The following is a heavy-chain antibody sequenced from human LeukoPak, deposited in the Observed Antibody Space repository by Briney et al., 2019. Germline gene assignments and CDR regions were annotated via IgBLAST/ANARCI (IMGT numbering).Heavy chain of an antibody. CDR1: GFTFGSYA. V-gene: IGHV3-23*01. J-gene: IGHJ6*02. D-gene: IGHD5/OR15-5a*01. CDR3: AKGKSVYYYYGMDV. Sequence: GGSLRLSCAASGFTFGSYAMSWVRQAPGKGLEWVSAISGSGGSTYYADSVKGRFTISRDNSKNTLYLQMNSLRAEDTAVYYCAKGKSVYYYYGMDVWGQGTTVTVSS. CDR2: ISGSGGST.